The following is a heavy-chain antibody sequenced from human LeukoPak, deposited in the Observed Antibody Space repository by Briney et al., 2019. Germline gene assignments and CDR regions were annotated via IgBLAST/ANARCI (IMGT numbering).Heavy chain of an antibody. D-gene: IGHD3-9*01. V-gene: IGHV3-23*01. CDR1: GFTFSNYA. J-gene: IGHJ4*02. CDR3: AKWGDYDILTGYYDSDY. Sequence: GGPLRLSCAASGFTFSNYAMSWVRQAPGKGLEWVSAVSGRDDSTYYADSVKGRFTISRDTSKNTLYLQMNSLRAEDTAVYYCAKWGDYDILTGYYDSDYWGQGTLVTVSS. CDR2: VSGRDDST.